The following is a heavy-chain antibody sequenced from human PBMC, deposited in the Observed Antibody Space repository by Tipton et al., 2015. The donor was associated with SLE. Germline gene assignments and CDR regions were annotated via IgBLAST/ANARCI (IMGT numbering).Heavy chain of an antibody. CDR2: IYTSGSI. CDR3: ARDGMGATGDDAFDI. D-gene: IGHD1-26*01. V-gene: IGHV4-4*07. Sequence: TLSLTCTVSGGSISSYYWSWIRQPAGKGLEWIGHIYTSGSINYNPSLKSRVTISVDTSKNQFSLKLSSVTATDTAVYYCARDGMGATGDDAFDIWGQGTMVTVSS. J-gene: IGHJ3*02. CDR1: GGSISSYY.